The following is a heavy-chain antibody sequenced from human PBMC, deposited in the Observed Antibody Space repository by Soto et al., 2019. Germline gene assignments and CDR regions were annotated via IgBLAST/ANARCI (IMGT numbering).Heavy chain of an antibody. V-gene: IGHV3-74*01. CDR2: INSDGSST. Sequence: PGGSLRLSCAASGFTFSSYWMHWVRQAPGKGLVWVSRINSDGSSTSYADSVKGRSTISRDNAKNTLYLQMNSLRAEDTAVYYCARSEGYESDFKYYYYYGMDVWGQGTTVTVSS. J-gene: IGHJ6*02. CDR1: GFTFSSYW. D-gene: IGHD2-21*02. CDR3: ARSEGYESDFKYYYYYGMDV.